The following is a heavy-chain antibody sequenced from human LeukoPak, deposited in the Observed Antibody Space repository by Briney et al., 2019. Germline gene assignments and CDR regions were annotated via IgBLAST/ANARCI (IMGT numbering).Heavy chain of an antibody. J-gene: IGHJ3*02. CDR2: INTNTGNP. D-gene: IGHD5-18*01. V-gene: IGHV7-4-1*02. Sequence: ASVKVSCKASGYTFTSYAMNWVRQAPGQGLEWMGWINTNTGNPTYAQGFAGRFVFSLDTSVSTAYLQISSLKAEDTAVYYCARDLGRRYSYGYDAFDIWGQGTMVTVSS. CDR3: ARDLGRRYSYGYDAFDI. CDR1: GYTFTSYA.